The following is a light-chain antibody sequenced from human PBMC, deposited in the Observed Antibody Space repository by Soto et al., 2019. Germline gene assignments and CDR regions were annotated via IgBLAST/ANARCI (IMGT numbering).Light chain of an antibody. V-gene: IGKV3-15*01. J-gene: IGKJ4*01. CDR2: GAS. CDR1: QSVSSN. Sequence: EIVMTQSPATLSVSPGERATLSCRASQSVSSNLAWYQQKPGQAPRLFIYGASSRATGIPARFSSSGSGTEFTITISSLQSEDVAVYFCQQYNDWLAFTFGGGTKVEIK. CDR3: QQYNDWLAFT.